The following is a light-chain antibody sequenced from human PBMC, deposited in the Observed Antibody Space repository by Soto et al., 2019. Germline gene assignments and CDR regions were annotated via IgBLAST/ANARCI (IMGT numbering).Light chain of an antibody. J-gene: IGLJ3*02. CDR3: CSYAGSSTWV. V-gene: IGLV2-23*01. CDR2: EGT. CDR1: SSDIGSYNL. Sequence: QSALTQPDSVSGSPGQSITISCTGTSSDIGSYNLVSWYQQHPGKAPKLMMYEGTKRPSGPSNRFSGSKSGNTASLTISGLQAEDEADYYCCSYAGSSTWVFGGGTKLTVL.